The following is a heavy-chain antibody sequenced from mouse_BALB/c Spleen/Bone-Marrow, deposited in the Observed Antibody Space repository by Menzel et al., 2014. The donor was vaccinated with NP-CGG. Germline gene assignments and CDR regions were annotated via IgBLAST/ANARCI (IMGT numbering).Heavy chain of an antibody. CDR3: ASLYLFAY. CDR2: IWAGGST. V-gene: IGHV2-9*02. J-gene: IGHJ3*01. CDR1: GFSLTSYG. Sequence: VKLVESGPGLAAPSQSLSITCTVSGFSLTSYGVHWVRQPPGKGLEWLGVIWAGGSTNYNSALMSRLSISKDNSKSQVFLKMNSLQTDDTAMYYCASLYLFAYWGQGTLVTVSA. D-gene: IGHD5-1-1*01.